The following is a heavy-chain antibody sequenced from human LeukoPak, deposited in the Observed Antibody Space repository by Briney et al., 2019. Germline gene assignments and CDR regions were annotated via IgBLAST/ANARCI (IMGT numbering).Heavy chain of an antibody. CDR2: ISSDGSDT. CDR1: GFTFSSSW. V-gene: IGHV3-74*01. D-gene: IGHD6-13*01. CDR3: TRAGSSWANDY. Sequence: GGSLRLSCVASGFTFSSSWMYWVRQALGKGLVWASRISSDGSDTTYADSVKGRFTISRDNAKNILYLQMNSLRVEDTAVYYCTRAGSSWANDYWGQGTLVTVSS. J-gene: IGHJ4*02.